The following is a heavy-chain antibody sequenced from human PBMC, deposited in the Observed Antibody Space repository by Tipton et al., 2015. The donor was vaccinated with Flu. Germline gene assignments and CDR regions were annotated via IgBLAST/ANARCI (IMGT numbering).Heavy chain of an antibody. V-gene: IGHV5-51*01. CDR1: GHIFTDFW. CDR2: IYPGDSTT. CDR3: ARGDSFGV. Sequence: QLVQSGAEVKKPGESLRISCKLSGHIFTDFWIGWVRQMPGEGLEWMGIIYPGDSTTRYSPSFQGLVTMSVDKSTDTAYLQWSSLKASDTAMYYCARGDSFGVWGQGTQVTVSS. J-gene: IGHJ3*01.